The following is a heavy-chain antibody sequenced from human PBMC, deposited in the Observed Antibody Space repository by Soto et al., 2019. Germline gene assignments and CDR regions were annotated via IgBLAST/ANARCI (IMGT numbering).Heavy chain of an antibody. CDR2: IYYSGST. Sequence: SETLSLTCTVSGGSISSSSYYWGWIRQPPGKGLEWIGSIYYSGSTYYNPSLKSRVTISVDTSKNQFSLKLSSVTAADTAVYYCARLLYWNYFPNWFDPWGQGTLVTVS. J-gene: IGHJ5*02. CDR1: GGSISSSSYY. D-gene: IGHD1-7*01. CDR3: ARLLYWNYFPNWFDP. V-gene: IGHV4-39*01.